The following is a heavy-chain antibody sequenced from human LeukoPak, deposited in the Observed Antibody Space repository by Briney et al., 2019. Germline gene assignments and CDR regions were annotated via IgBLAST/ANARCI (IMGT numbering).Heavy chain of an antibody. D-gene: IGHD2-2*01. J-gene: IGHJ4*02. V-gene: IGHV3-30*02. Sequence: GESLTLSCEVPGFIFSEHVMNWVRQSPGKGLEWVASIQSNGNEKYSSESLKGRFTISRDNSKNTLYLQMNTVRPEGTAIFYCARGVTSWPQGPYHFDYWGQGILVTVSS. CDR1: GFIFSEHV. CDR2: IQSNGNEK. CDR3: ARGVTSWPQGPYHFDY.